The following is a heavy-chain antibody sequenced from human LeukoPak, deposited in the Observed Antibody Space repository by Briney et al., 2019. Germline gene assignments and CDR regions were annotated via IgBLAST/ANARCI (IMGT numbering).Heavy chain of an antibody. Sequence: ASVKVSCKASGYTFTGYYMHWVRQAPGQGLEGMGWINPNSGGTNYAQKFQGRVTMTRDTSISTAYMELSRLRSDDTAVYYCAIESVVVAADYYYYGMDVWGQGTTVTVSS. CDR3: AIESVVVAADYYYYGMDV. V-gene: IGHV1-2*02. CDR1: GYTFTGYY. D-gene: IGHD2-21*02. CDR2: INPNSGGT. J-gene: IGHJ6*02.